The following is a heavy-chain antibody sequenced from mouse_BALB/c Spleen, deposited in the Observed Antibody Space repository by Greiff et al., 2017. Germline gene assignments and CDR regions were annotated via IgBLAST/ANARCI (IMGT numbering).Heavy chain of an antibody. D-gene: IGHD1-2*01. CDR2: ISSGGSYT. CDR3: TRDYGYNYFDY. CDR1: GFTFSSYT. V-gene: IGHV5-6-4*01. J-gene: IGHJ2*01. Sequence: EVQRVESGGGLVKPGGSLKLSCAASGFTFSSYTMSWVRQTPEKRLEWVATISSGGSYTYYPDSVKGRFTISRDNAKNTLYLQMSSLKSEDTAMYYCTRDYGYNYFDYWGQGTTLTVSS.